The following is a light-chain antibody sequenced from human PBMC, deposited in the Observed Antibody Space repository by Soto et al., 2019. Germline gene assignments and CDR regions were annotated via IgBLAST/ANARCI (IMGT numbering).Light chain of an antibody. CDR3: QSYDSSLSGYVV. CDR1: SSNIGAGYD. Sequence: QSVLTQPPSVSGAPGQRVTISCTGSSSNIGAGYDVHWYQQLPGTAPKLLIYGNSNRPSGVPDRFSGSNSGTSASLAITGLQAEDEADYYCQSYDSSLSGYVVFGGGTKFTVL. CDR2: GNS. J-gene: IGLJ2*01. V-gene: IGLV1-40*01.